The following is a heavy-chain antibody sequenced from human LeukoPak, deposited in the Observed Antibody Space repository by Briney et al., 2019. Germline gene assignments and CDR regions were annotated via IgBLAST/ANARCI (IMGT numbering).Heavy chain of an antibody. CDR1: GFTFSNYA. D-gene: IGHD2-15*01. V-gene: IGHV3-30*04. CDR3: ARDRGYCSGGSCYGDSWFDP. J-gene: IGHJ5*02. CDR2: ISSDETGR. Sequence: PGRSLRLSCAASGFTFSNYAMYWVRQAPGKGLEWVAVISSDETGRYYADSVKGRFTISRDNSKNTLYLQMNSLRAEDTAVYYCARDRGYCSGGSCYGDSWFDPWGQGTLVTVSS.